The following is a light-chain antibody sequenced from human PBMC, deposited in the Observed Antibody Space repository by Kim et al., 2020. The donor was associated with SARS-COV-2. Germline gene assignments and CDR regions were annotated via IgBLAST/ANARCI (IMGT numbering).Light chain of an antibody. Sequence: LGQTVRITCQGDSLRSYYASWYQQKPGRAPVLVIYGKNNRPSGIPDRFSGSSSGNTASLTITGAQAEDEADYYCNSRDSSGNHYVFGTGTKVTVL. J-gene: IGLJ1*01. V-gene: IGLV3-19*01. CDR2: GKN. CDR3: NSRDSSGNHYV. CDR1: SLRSYY.